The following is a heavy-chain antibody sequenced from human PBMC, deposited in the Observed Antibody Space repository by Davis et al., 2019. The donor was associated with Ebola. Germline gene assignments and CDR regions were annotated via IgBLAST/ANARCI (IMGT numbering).Heavy chain of an antibody. CDR3: AGGDFWSGQFDY. D-gene: IGHD3-3*01. V-gene: IGHV3-23*01. Sequence: GESLKISCAASGFIFSSYAMNWVRQAPGKGLEWVSGISGRGGDTFYTDSVKGRFTISRDNSKNTVYLQMNRLRVEDTAVYYCAGGDFWSGQFDYWGQGTLVTVSS. J-gene: IGHJ4*02. CDR2: ISGRGGDT. CDR1: GFIFSSYA.